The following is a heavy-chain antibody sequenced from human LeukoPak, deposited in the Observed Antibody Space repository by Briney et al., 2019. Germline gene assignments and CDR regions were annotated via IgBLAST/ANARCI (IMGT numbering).Heavy chain of an antibody. CDR1: GGSISSYY. Sequence: SETPSLTCIVSGGSISSYYWSWIRQPPGKGLEWIGYIYYSGTTNYNPSLKSRVTISVDTSKNQFSLKLSSVTAADTAVYYCARMTYGSGLGYYYYYMDVWGKGTTVTISS. D-gene: IGHD3-10*01. CDR3: ARMTYGSGLGYYYYYMDV. J-gene: IGHJ6*03. CDR2: IYYSGTT. V-gene: IGHV4-59*01.